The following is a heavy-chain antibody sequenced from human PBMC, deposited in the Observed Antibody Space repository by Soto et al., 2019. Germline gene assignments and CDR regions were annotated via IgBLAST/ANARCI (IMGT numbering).Heavy chain of an antibody. V-gene: IGHV3-23*01. J-gene: IGHJ3*02. CDR2: ISGTGAKT. CDR3: AKDAYSSGWYLDAFDI. CDR1: EFTFTSHA. Sequence: EVQLLESGGGLVQPGGSLRLSCTASTSEFTFTSHAMNWVRQAPGKGLEWVSGISGTGAKTYYADSAKGRFTISRDNSKNTVYLQMNSLRAEDTAVYYCAKDAYSSGWYLDAFDIWGQGTMVTVSS. D-gene: IGHD6-19*01.